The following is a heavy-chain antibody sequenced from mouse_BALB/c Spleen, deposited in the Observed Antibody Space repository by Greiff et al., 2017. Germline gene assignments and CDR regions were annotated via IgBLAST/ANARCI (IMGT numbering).Heavy chain of an antibody. D-gene: IGHD1-1*02. J-gene: IGHJ2*01. V-gene: IGHV5-17*02. CDR2: ISSGSSTI. Sequence: EVMLVESGGGLVQPGGSRKLSCAASGFTFSSFGMHWVRQAPEKGLEWVAYISSGSSTIYYADTVKGRFTISRDNPKNTLFLQMTSLRSEDTTMYYCARGYGAGNHIGYWGQGTTLTVAS. CDR3: ARGYGAGNHIGY. CDR1: GFTFSSFG.